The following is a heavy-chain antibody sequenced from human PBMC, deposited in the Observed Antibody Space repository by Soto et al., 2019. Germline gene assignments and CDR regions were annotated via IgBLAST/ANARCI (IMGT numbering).Heavy chain of an antibody. CDR2: IYHSGST. CDR1: GGSISSGGYS. CDR3: ARGALRFLEWFAIDP. Sequence: QLQLQESGSGLVKPSQTLSLTCAVSGGSISSGGYSWSWIRQPPGKGLEWIGYIYHSGSTYYNPARKSRVTISVDRSKNQFSLKLSSVTAADTAVYYCARGALRFLEWFAIDPWGQGTLVTVSS. D-gene: IGHD3-3*01. J-gene: IGHJ5*02. V-gene: IGHV4-30-2*01.